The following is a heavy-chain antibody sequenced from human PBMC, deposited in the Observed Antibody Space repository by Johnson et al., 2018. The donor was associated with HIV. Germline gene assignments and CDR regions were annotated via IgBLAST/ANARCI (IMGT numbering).Heavy chain of an antibody. CDR3: AKDELGMGIGGAFDI. D-gene: IGHD3-3*01. CDR1: GLSFSNFG. V-gene: IGHV3-30*18. Sequence: QVQLVESGGGVVQPGKSLTLSCVGSGLSFSNFGIHWVRQAPGKGPEWVAVISYDGNNKYYGDSVKGRFTISRDNSKNTLYLQMNSLRAEDTAVYYCAKDELGMGIGGAFDIWGQGTMVTVSS. CDR2: ISYDGNNK. J-gene: IGHJ3*02.